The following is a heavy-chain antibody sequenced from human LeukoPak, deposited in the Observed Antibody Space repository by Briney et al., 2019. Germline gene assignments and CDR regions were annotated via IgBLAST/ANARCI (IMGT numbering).Heavy chain of an antibody. J-gene: IGHJ4*02. CDR3: ARDVDYYDSSGYYYDFDY. V-gene: IGHV1-2*02. CDR1: GYTFTSYG. CDR2: INPNSGGT. Sequence: ASVKVSCKASGYTFTSYGISWVRQAPGQGLEWMGWINPNSGGTNYAQKFQGRVTMTRDKSISTAYMELSRLRSDDTAVYYCARDVDYYDSSGYYYDFDYWGQGTLVTVSS. D-gene: IGHD3-22*01.